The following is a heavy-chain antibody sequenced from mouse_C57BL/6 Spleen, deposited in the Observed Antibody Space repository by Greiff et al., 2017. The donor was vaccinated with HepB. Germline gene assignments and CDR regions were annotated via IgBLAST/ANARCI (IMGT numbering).Heavy chain of an antibody. V-gene: IGHV5-6*01. Sequence: EVMLVESGGDLVKPGGSLKLSCAASGFTFSSYGMSWVRQTPDKRLEWVATISSGGSYTYYPDSVKGRFTISRDNAKNTLYLQMSSLKSEDTAMYYCARLRGSSLDDWGQGTTLTVSS. J-gene: IGHJ2*01. CDR3: ARLRGSSLDD. CDR2: ISSGGSYT. D-gene: IGHD1-1*01. CDR1: GFTFSSYG.